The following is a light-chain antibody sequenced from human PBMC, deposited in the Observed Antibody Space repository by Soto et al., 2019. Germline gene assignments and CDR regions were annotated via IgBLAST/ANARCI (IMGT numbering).Light chain of an antibody. CDR2: DVS. J-gene: IGLJ2*01. CDR3: SSYTRSSTLYVV. CDR1: SSDVGGYNY. V-gene: IGLV2-14*01. Sequence: QSSLTQPASVSGSPGQSITISCTGTSSDVGGYNYVSWYQQHPGKAPKLMIYDVSNRPSVVSNRFSGSKSGNTASLTISGLQAEDEADYYCSSYTRSSTLYVVFAGGTKLTVL.